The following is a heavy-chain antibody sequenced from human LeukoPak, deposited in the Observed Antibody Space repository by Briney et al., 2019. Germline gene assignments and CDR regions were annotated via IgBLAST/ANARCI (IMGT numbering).Heavy chain of an antibody. CDR2: IFPGDSDT. J-gene: IGHJ3*02. CDR1: ESSLTTYW. D-gene: IGHD3-22*01. V-gene: IGHV5-51*01. CDR3: ARQANYYDSSGYYNAFDI. Sequence: GESLKTSCRVFESSLTTYWTGWWRQMPGKGLEWLGIIFPGDSDTRYSPSFQGQVTISADKSISTAYLQWSSLKASDTAMYYCARQANYYDSSGYYNAFDIWGQGTMVTVSS.